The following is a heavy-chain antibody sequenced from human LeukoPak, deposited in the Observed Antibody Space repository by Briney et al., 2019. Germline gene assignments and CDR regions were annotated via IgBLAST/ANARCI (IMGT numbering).Heavy chain of an antibody. CDR1: GFTFSSYE. CDR3: AKVHQYGSGSYRSYYYYYMDV. J-gene: IGHJ6*03. Sequence: PGGSLRLSCAASGFTFSSYEMNWVRQAPGKGLEWVSYISSSGSTIYYADSVKGRFTISRDNSKNTLYLQMNSLRAEDTAVYYCAKVHQYGSGSYRSYYYYYMDVWGKGTTVTISS. D-gene: IGHD3-10*01. CDR2: ISSSGSTI. V-gene: IGHV3-48*03.